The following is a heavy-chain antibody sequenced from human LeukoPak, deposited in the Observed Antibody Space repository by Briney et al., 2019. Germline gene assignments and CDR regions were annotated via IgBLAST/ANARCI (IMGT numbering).Heavy chain of an antibody. D-gene: IGHD3-9*01. Sequence: GASVKVSCKASGGTFSSYAISWVRQAPGQGLEWMGGIIPIFGTANYAQKFQGRVTITADESTSTAYMELSSLRSEDTAVYYCASYNSYDILTGYYISSSNFDYWGQGTLVTVSS. CDR2: IIPIFGTA. J-gene: IGHJ4*02. CDR1: GGTFSSYA. CDR3: ASYNSYDILTGYYISSSNFDY. V-gene: IGHV1-69*13.